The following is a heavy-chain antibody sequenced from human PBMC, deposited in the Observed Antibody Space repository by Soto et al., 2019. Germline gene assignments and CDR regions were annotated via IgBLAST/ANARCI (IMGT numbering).Heavy chain of an antibody. Sequence: SVKVSCKASGLTYSSHAISWVRQAPGQGLEWMGGIIPLFGIPNYAQKFQGRLTITADKSTSTAYMELSSLRSEDTAVYYCARGVVDTNVVFKWFDPWGQGTLVTVSS. J-gene: IGHJ5*02. CDR3: ARGVVDTNVVFKWFDP. CDR1: GLTYSSHA. CDR2: IIPLFGIP. D-gene: IGHD2-15*01. V-gene: IGHV1-69*10.